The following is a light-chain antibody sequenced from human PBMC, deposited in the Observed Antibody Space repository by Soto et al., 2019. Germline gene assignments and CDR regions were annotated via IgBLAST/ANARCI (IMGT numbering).Light chain of an antibody. CDR1: QSISNW. Sequence: DIQMTQSPSTLSASVGDRVTITCRTSQSISNWLAWYPQKPGKAPEVLIYDVSNLESGVPSRFSGSGSGTEFTLTISSLQPDDFATYYCQQYNTYMLPFGAGTKVDIK. J-gene: IGKJ4*01. CDR2: DVS. CDR3: QQYNTYMLP. V-gene: IGKV1-5*01.